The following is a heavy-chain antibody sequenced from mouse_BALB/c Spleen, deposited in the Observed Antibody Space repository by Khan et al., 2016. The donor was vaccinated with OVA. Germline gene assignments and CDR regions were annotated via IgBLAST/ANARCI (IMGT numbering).Heavy chain of an antibody. Sequence: EVELVESGGGLVQPGGSRKLSCAASGFTFSRFGMHWVRQAPEKGLEWVAYISGDSSTIYYTDTVKGRFTISRDNPKNTLSLQMTSLMSEDTAMYYCATSYYYGYYFDYWGPGTTLTVSS. CDR1: GFTFSRFG. V-gene: IGHV5-17*02. CDR2: ISGDSSTI. D-gene: IGHD1-1*01. CDR3: ATSYYYGYYFDY. J-gene: IGHJ2*01.